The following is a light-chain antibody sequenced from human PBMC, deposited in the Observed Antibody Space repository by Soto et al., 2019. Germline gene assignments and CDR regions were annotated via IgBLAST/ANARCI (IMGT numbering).Light chain of an antibody. Sequence: VVTKSPVTLSLSPGERATLSCRASQSVSSIYLAWYQQKPGQAPRLLIYGASNRATGVPDRFSGGGSATDFTLTISRLEPEDFAVYYCQQYDDSPLTFGGGTKVDIK. J-gene: IGKJ4*01. CDR3: QQYDDSPLT. V-gene: IGKV3-20*01. CDR2: GAS. CDR1: QSVSSIY.